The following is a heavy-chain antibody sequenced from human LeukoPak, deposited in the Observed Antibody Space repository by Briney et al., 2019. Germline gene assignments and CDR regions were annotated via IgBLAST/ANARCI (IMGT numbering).Heavy chain of an antibody. CDR1: GGSTSSYY. CDR3: TRDWGVSATPGYMDV. J-gene: IGHJ6*03. CDR2: IYYSGSA. D-gene: IGHD2-15*01. Sequence: PSETLSLTCTVSGGSTSSYYWSWIRQPPGKGLEWSGYIYYSGSANYNPSLKSRVTISVETSKNHFSLKLSSVTAADTAVYYCTRDWGVSATPGYMDVWGKGTTVTVSS. V-gene: IGHV4-59*01.